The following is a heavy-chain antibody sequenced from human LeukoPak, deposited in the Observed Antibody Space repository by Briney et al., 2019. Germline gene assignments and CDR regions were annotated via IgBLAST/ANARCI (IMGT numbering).Heavy chain of an antibody. CDR2: INPTNGGR. CDR1: GYTFDAYY. V-gene: IGHV1-2*02. Sequence: ASVQVSCKASGYTFDAYYIHWVRLAPGQGLEWMGWINPTNGGRNYTQRFQGRVTMTKDTPISTAYMYLDSLRFDDTAVYYCARGGETLTGYYRLGGLWGQGTLVTASS. D-gene: IGHD3-9*01. CDR3: ARGGETLTGYYRLGGL. J-gene: IGHJ4*02.